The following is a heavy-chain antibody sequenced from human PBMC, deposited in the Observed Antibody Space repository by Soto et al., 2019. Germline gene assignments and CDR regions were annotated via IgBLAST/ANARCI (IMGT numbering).Heavy chain of an antibody. D-gene: IGHD3-22*01. Sequence: GESLKISCNVSGYSFTSYCIGWVLQMPGKGLELMGIIYPGDSYTRYSPSFQGQVTISADKSISTAYLQWSSLKASDTAMYYCARVYYYDSSGYTYYYYGMDVWGQGTTVPVSS. CDR3: ARVYYYDSSGYTYYYYGMDV. CDR2: IYPGDSYT. V-gene: IGHV5-51*01. J-gene: IGHJ6*02. CDR1: GYSFTSYC.